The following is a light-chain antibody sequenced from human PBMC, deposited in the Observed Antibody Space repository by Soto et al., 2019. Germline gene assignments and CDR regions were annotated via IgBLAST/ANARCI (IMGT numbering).Light chain of an antibody. J-gene: IGKJ4*01. CDR1: QSVTTN. CDR3: QQYDRWPVT. Sequence: EVVMTQSPATLSVSPGERVTFSCRASQSVTTNLAWYQHKPGQSPRLLISDASTGASGIPPRFSGSGSGTEFTLTINRLQSADFAVYYCQQYDRWPVTFXGGTKADIK. V-gene: IGKV3-15*01. CDR2: DAS.